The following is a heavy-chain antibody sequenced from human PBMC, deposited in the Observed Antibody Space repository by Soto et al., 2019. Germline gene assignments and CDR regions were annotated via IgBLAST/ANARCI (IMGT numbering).Heavy chain of an antibody. CDR1: GFTFSNHW. CDR3: ARDYGYAFDI. V-gene: IGHV3-7*01. Sequence: GGSLRLSCAGSGFTFSNHWMNWVRQAPGKGLEWVANIKADGSEKYYVDSVKGRFTISRDNAKNSLYLQMNSLTDEDTAVYYCARDYGYAFDIWGQGTMVTVSS. D-gene: IGHD5-18*01. CDR2: IKADGSEK. J-gene: IGHJ3*02.